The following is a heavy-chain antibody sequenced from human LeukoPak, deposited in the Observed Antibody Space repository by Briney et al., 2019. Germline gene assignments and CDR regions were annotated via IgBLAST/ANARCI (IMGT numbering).Heavy chain of an antibody. CDR1: GGSISSYY. V-gene: IGHV4-59*01. CDR3: ARVTSEGYDFWSGYYTYYYYYYMDV. D-gene: IGHD3-3*01. Sequence: SETLSLTCTVSGGSISSYYWSWIRQPPGKGLEWIGYIYYSGSTNYNPSLKSRVTISVDTSKNQFSLKLSSVTAADTAVYYCARVTSEGYDFWSGYYTYYYYYYMDVWGKGTTVTVSS. J-gene: IGHJ6*03. CDR2: IYYSGST.